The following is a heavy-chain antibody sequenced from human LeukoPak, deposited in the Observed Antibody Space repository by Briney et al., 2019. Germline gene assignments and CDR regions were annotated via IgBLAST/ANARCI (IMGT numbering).Heavy chain of an antibody. Sequence: ASVKVSCKASGYTFTGYYMHWVRQAPGQGLEWVGWINPNNGGTSYAQKFQGRVTMTRDTSIATAYMELPTLTSDDTAVYYCAKVYHVFWSGYLDYWGQGTLVTVSS. V-gene: IGHV1-2*02. CDR3: AKVYHVFWSGYLDY. CDR1: GYTFTGYY. CDR2: INPNNGGT. J-gene: IGHJ4*02. D-gene: IGHD3-3*01.